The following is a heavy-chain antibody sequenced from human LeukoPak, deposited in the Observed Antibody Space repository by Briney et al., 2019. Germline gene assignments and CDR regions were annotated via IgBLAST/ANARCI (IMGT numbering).Heavy chain of an antibody. J-gene: IGHJ2*01. V-gene: IGHV1-46*01. CDR3: ARWVSDCYFDL. CDR2: INPSGGST. Sequence: ASVKVSCKASGYTFTSYYMHWVRQAPGQGLEWMGIINPSGGSTSYAQKFQGRVAMTRDTSTSTVYMELSSLRSEDTAVYYCARWVSDCYFDLWGRGTLVTVSS. CDR1: GYTFTSYY.